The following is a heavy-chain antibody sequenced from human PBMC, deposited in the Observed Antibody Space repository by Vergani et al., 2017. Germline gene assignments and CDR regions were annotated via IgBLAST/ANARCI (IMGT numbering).Heavy chain of an antibody. V-gene: IGHV4-59*01. Sequence: QVQLQEPGPGLVKPSETLSLTCTVPGGPISSYYWSWIRQPPGKGLEWIGYIYYSGSTNYNPSLTSRVTISVYTSKNQFSLKLSSVTAADTAVYYCARVLFRAGYNSPFNYWGQGTLVSVSS. J-gene: IGHJ4*02. CDR1: GGPISSYY. D-gene: IGHD5-24*01. CDR2: IYYSGST. CDR3: ARVLFRAGYNSPFNY.